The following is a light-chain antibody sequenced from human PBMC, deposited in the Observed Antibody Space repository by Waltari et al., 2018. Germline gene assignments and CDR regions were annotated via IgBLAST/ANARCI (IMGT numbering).Light chain of an antibody. CDR3: QQLNSYRT. V-gene: IGKV1-9*01. CDR1: QGITNY. J-gene: IGKJ1*01. CDR2: AAS. Sequence: DIQLTQSPSFLSASVGDRVTITCRASQGITNYLAWYQQQPGKAPELLIYAASSLRSGVPSRFSGSGSGTEFTLTISGLQPEDFATYYCQQLNSYRTFGQGTKVDIK.